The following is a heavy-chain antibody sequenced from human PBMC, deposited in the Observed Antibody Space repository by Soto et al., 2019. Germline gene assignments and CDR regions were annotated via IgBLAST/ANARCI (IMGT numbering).Heavy chain of an antibody. CDR3: ARDELYSSSSYHYGMDV. V-gene: IGHV1-69*01. CDR1: GGTFSSYA. CDR2: IIPIFGTA. D-gene: IGHD6-6*01. Sequence: QVQLVQSGAEVKKPGSSVKVSCKASGGTFSSYAISWVRQAPGQGLEWMGGIIPIFGTANYAQKFQGRVTITADESTSTAYMELSSLRSEDTAVYHCARDELYSSSSYHYGMDVWGQGTTVTVSS. J-gene: IGHJ6*02.